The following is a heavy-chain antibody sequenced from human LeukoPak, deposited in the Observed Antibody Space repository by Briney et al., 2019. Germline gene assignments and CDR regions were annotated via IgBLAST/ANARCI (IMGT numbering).Heavy chain of an antibody. CDR2: IYPGDSDT. Sequence: AGESLKIPCKGSGYRFTSSWIGWVRQIPGKGLEWMGIIYPGDSDTRYSPSFQGQVTISADRSISTAYLQWNSLKASDTAMYYCARVITAGDWRGFDYWGQGTLVTVSS. D-gene: IGHD2-21*01. CDR3: ARVITAGDWRGFDY. CDR1: GYRFTSSW. V-gene: IGHV5-51*01. J-gene: IGHJ4*02.